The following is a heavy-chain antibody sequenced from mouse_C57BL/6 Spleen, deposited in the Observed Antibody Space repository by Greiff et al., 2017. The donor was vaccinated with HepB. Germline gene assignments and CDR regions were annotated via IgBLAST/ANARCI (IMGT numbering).Heavy chain of an antibody. Sequence: VQLQQPGAELVKPGASVKMSCKASGYTFTSYWITWVKQRPGQGLEWIGDIYPGSGSTNYNEKFKSKATLTVDTSSSTAYMQLSSLTSEDSAVYYCARRGVYYYGSSHYWYFDVWGTGTTVTVSS. CDR3: ARRGVYYYGSSHYWYFDV. D-gene: IGHD1-1*01. J-gene: IGHJ1*03. CDR2: IYPGSGST. CDR1: GYTFTSYW. V-gene: IGHV1-55*01.